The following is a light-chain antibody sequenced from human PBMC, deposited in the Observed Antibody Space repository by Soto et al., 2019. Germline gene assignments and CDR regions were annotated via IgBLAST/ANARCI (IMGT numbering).Light chain of an antibody. CDR3: QQYHNWWT. CDR1: QSVSSN. CDR2: GAS. J-gene: IGKJ1*01. Sequence: EIVMTQSPATLSVSPGARAPLSCRASQSVSSNLVWYQQKPGQAPRLLIYGASTRVTGIPARFSGSGSGTEFTLTISSLQSEDFAVYYCQQYHNWWTFGQGTKVDI. V-gene: IGKV3-15*01.